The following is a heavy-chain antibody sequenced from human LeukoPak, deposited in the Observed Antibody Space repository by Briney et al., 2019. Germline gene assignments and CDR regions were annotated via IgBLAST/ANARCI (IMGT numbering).Heavy chain of an antibody. Sequence: GGSLRLSFAVSGLTVSSTYRSWVRQTPGKGLEWVSVIYSGGSTYYADSVKGRFTISRDNSKNTLYLQMNSLRAEDTAVYYCARDLLTWYFDFCGQGTLVTVSS. CDR2: IYSGGST. J-gene: IGHJ4*02. CDR3: ARDLLTWYFDF. CDR1: GLTVSSTY. D-gene: IGHD2/OR15-2a*01. V-gene: IGHV3-66*01.